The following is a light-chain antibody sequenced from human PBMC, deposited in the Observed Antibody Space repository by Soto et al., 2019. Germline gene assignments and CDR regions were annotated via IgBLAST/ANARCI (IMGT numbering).Light chain of an antibody. CDR2: DAS. CDR1: QSVSSY. J-gene: IGKJ2*01. CDR3: QQRGYT. Sequence: EIVLTQSPATLSLSPGERATLSCRASQSVSSYLAWYQQKPGQAPRLLIYDASTRATGIPARFRGSGSGTDFTISISSLEPDDFAVYYCQQRGYTFGQGTKLEIK. V-gene: IGKV3-11*01.